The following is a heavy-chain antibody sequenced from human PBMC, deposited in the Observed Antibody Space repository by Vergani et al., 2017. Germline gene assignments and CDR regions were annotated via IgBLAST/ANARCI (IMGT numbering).Heavy chain of an antibody. CDR1: GYTFTSYY. Sequence: QVQLVQSGAEVKKPGASVKVSCKASGYTFTSYYMHWVRQAPGQGLEWMGIINPSGGSTSYAQKFQGRVTMTRDTSTSTVYMELRSLRSEDTAVYYCARGGELGYCSRNSCLGGWFDPGGRGTLVTVSS. CDR3: ARGGELGYCSRNSCLGGWFDP. D-gene: IGHD2-2*01. J-gene: IGHJ5*02. V-gene: IGHV1-46*01. CDR2: INPSGGST.